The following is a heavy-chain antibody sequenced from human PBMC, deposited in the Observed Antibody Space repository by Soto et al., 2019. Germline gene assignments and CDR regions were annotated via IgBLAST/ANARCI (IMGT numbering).Heavy chain of an antibody. J-gene: IGHJ3*02. CDR3: ASASRGDAFDI. CDR2: LYYSRST. D-gene: IGHD3-10*01. CDR1: GGSISSGDYY. Sequence: QVKLQESGPGLVKPSQTLSLTCTVSGGSISSGDYYWSWIRQPPGKGLEGIGYLYYSRSTYYNPSLKSRVTVSVDTSKNHFSLKLSSVTAADTAVYYCASASRGDAFDIWGQGTMVTVSS. V-gene: IGHV4-30-4*01.